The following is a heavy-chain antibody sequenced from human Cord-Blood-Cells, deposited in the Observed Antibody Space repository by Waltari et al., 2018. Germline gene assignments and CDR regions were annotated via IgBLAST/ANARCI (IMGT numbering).Heavy chain of an antibody. V-gene: IGHV4-34*01. D-gene: IGHD5-18*01. CDR2: INHSGST. CDR1: GGSFSGYY. CDR3: ARGGLWLRRYFDL. J-gene: IGHJ2*01. Sequence: QVQLQQWGAGLLKPSETLSLTCAVYGGSFSGYYWSWIRQPPGKGLEWIGEINHSGSTNYNPSRNGRVTISVDTSKNQFSLKLSSVTAADTAVYYCARGGLWLRRYFDLWGRGTLVTVSS.